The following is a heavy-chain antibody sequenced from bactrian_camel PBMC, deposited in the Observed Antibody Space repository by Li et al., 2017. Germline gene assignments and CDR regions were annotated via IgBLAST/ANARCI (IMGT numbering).Heavy chain of an antibody. V-gene: IGHV3S1*01. Sequence: VQLVESGGGSAQPGGSLRLSCELSVRIYRGLSMAWFRQAPGKEREGVAAIVTGGGNTYYAGSVDGRFTISQDNAKNTLYLQLNSLKTEDTAMYYCAKYKLPPEPPVGQGTQVTVS. J-gene: IGHJ4*01. CDR2: IVTGGGNT. CDR1: VRIYRGLS.